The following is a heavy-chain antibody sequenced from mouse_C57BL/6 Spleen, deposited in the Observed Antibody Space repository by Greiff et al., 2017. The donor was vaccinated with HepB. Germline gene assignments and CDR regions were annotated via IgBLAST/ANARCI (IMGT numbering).Heavy chain of an antibody. CDR1: GYAFSSYW. J-gene: IGHJ4*01. D-gene: IGHD1-2*01. CDR2: IYPGDGDT. Sequence: VQLVESGAELVKPGASVKISCKASGYAFSSYWMNWVKQRPGKGLEWMGQIYPGDGDTNYNGKFKGKATLTADKSSSKASMQLSSLTSEDSAVYFCARTDAAYAMDYWGQGTSVTVSS. CDR3: ARTDAAYAMDY. V-gene: IGHV1-80*01.